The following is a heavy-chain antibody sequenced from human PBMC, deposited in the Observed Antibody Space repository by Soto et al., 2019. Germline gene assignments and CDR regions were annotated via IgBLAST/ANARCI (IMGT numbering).Heavy chain of an antibody. V-gene: IGHV3-33*08. CDR3: ARDTRAIVASDY. Sequence: PEGSLRLSCEASGFTFNNYAMNWVRQAPGKGLEWVAVIWYDGSNKYYADSVKGRFTISRDNSKNTLYLQMNSLRAEDTAGYYCARDTRAIVASDYWGQGTLVTVSS. CDR1: GFTFNNYA. J-gene: IGHJ4*02. CDR2: IWYDGSNK. D-gene: IGHD1-26*01.